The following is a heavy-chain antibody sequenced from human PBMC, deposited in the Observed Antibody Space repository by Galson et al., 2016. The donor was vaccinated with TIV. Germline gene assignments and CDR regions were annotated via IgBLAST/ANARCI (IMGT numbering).Heavy chain of an antibody. J-gene: IGHJ4*02. Sequence: SVKVSCKASRGTFNNFGISWVRQAPGQGLEWMGEIIPIFPIPNYAQKFQGRVTIATDESTSTAYMVVSSLTPDDTAIYYRTRDHRDHADYYYFESWGKGTPVTVSS. D-gene: IGHD4-17*01. CDR3: TRDHRDHADYYYFES. CDR1: RGTFNNFG. CDR2: IIPIFPIP. V-gene: IGHV1-69*05.